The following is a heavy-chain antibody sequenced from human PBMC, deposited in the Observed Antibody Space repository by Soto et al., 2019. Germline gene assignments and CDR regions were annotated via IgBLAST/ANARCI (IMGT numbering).Heavy chain of an antibody. CDR2: ISGSGGST. V-gene: IGHV3-23*01. Sequence: GGSLRLSCAASGFTFSSYAMSWVRQAPGKGLEWVSAISGSGGSTYYADSVKGRFTISRDNSKNTLYLQMNSLRAEDTAVYYCAVSYYGSGSYQKYCYYGMDVWGQGTTVTVSS. CDR3: AVSYYGSGSYQKYCYYGMDV. J-gene: IGHJ6*02. CDR1: GFTFSSYA. D-gene: IGHD3-10*01.